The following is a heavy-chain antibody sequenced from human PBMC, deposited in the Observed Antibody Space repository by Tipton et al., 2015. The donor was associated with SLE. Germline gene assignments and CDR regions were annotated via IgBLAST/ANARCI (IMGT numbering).Heavy chain of an antibody. Sequence: LRLSCTVSGGSISSSSYYWGWIRQPPGKGLEWIGYIYYSGSTKYNPSLKSRVTISVDTSKNQFSLKLSSVTAADSPVYYCARYQMFGASRWFHHWGQGSLVTSSS. V-gene: IGHV4-61*05. CDR1: GGSISSSSYY. CDR2: IYYSGST. D-gene: IGHD3-3*01. CDR3: ARYQMFGASRWFHH. J-gene: IGHJ1*01.